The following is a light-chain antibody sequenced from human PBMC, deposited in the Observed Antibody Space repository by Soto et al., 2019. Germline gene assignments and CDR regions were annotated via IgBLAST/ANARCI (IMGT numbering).Light chain of an antibody. CDR2: DAS. Sequence: DLPMTPSPSPLSASVGDRGTITCRASRSISNWLAWYQQQPGKAPKLLIYDASSSESGVPSRFSGSGSGTEFTPTITSLQPDDFATYYCQQYNSYWTFGQGTKVDIK. J-gene: IGKJ1*01. CDR3: QQYNSYWT. CDR1: RSISNW. V-gene: IGKV1-5*01.